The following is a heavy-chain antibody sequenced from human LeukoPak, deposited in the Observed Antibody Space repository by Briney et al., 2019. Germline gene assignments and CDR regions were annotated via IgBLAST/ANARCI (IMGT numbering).Heavy chain of an antibody. CDR3: TRPDDYGDY. Sequence: GGSLRLSCAASGFTFSGSAMHWVRQASGKGLEWVGRIRSKANSYATAYAASVKGRFTISRDDSKNAAYLQMNSLKTEDTAVYYCTRPDDYGDYWGQGTLVTVSP. CDR1: GFTFSGSA. J-gene: IGHJ4*02. CDR2: IRSKANSYAT. V-gene: IGHV3-73*01.